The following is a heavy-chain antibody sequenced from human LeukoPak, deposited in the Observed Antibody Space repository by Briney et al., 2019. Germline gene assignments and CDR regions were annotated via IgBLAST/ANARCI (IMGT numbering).Heavy chain of an antibody. CDR2: IYYSGST. D-gene: IGHD3-10*01. J-gene: IGHJ4*02. CDR1: GGSISSYY. V-gene: IGHV4-59*01. Sequence: PSETLSLTCTVSGGSISSYYWSWIRQPPGKGLEWIGYIYYSGSTNYNPSLKSRVTISVDTSKNQLSLKLSSVTAEDTAVYYCARHGNYYGSGSYYWGQGTLVTVSS. CDR3: ARHGNYYGSGSYY.